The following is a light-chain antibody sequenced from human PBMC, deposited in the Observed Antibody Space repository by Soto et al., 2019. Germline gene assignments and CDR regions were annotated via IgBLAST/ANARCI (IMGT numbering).Light chain of an antibody. V-gene: IGKV1-5*03. CDR2: AAS. CDR3: QQYNSYAT. CDR1: QNIMRW. Sequence: DIQMTQSPSTLSASVGDRVTITCRASQNIMRWVAWYQQRPGKAPDLLIYAASTLESGVPSRFSGSGSGTEFNLTISNLQPEDFVTYYCQQYNSYATFGQGTKVEIK. J-gene: IGKJ1*01.